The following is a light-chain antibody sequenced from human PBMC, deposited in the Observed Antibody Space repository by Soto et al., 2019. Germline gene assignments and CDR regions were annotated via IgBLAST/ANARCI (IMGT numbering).Light chain of an antibody. CDR2: AAS. J-gene: IGKJ4*01. V-gene: IGKV1-17*01. Sequence: EIQMTQSPSSLSASEGDRVTITCRSSQAIRNDVAWYQHKPGQAPTRLIYAASSLQSGVPSRFSGSGSGTEFTLAISSLQPEDFATYYCLQHNTYPLTFGGGTKVDIK. CDR1: QAIRND. CDR3: LQHNTYPLT.